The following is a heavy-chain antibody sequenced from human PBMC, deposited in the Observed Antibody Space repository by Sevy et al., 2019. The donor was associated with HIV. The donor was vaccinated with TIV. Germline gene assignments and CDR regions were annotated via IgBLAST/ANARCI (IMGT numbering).Heavy chain of an antibody. CDR2: ISYDGSNK. V-gene: IGHV3-30-3*01. Sequence: GGSLRLSCAASGFTFSNYAMHWVRQAPGKGLEWVAVISYDGSNKYYADSVKGRFTISRDNSKNTLYLQMNSLRAEDTAVYYCAREGQQLVSRYFDLWGRGTLVTVSS. J-gene: IGHJ2*01. D-gene: IGHD6-13*01. CDR1: GFTFSNYA. CDR3: AREGQQLVSRYFDL.